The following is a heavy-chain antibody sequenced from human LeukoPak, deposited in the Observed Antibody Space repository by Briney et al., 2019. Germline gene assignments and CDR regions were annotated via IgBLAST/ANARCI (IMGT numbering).Heavy chain of an antibody. J-gene: IGHJ4*02. CDR3: ARGPPRGYSYGYYFDY. V-gene: IGHV4-34*01. Sequence: SETLSLTCAVYGGSFSGCYWSWIRQPPGKGLEWIGEINHSGSTNYNPSLKSRVTISVDTSKNQFSLKLSSVTAADTAVYYCARGPPRGYSYGYYFDYWGQGTLVTVSS. D-gene: IGHD5-18*01. CDR1: GGSFSGCY. CDR2: INHSGST.